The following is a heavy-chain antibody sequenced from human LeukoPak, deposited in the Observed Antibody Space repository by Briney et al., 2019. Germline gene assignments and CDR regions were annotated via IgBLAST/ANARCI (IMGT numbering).Heavy chain of an antibody. CDR3: AREYYYDSSGYYRVDAFDI. D-gene: IGHD3-22*01. J-gene: IGHJ3*02. CDR2: IYSGGST. Sequence: GGSLRLSCAASGFTVSSNYMSWVRQAPGKGLEWVSVIYSGGSTYYADSVKGRFTISRDNSKNTLYLQMNSLRAEDTAVHYCAREYYYDSSGYYRVDAFDIWGQGTMVTVSS. V-gene: IGHV3-53*01. CDR1: GFTVSSNY.